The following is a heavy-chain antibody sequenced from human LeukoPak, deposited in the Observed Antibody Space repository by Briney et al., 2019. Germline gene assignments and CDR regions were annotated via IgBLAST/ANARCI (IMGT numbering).Heavy chain of an antibody. CDR2: ISSSSSTI. V-gene: IGHV3-48*01. CDR1: GFTFSSYS. D-gene: IGHD3-10*01. Sequence: GGSLRLSCAASGFTFSSYSMSWVRQAPGKGLEWVSYISSSSSTISYADSVKGRFTISRDNAKNSLYLQMNSLRAEDPAVYYCARMDIGLVRDWGQGTLVTVSS. J-gene: IGHJ4*02. CDR3: ARMDIGLVRD.